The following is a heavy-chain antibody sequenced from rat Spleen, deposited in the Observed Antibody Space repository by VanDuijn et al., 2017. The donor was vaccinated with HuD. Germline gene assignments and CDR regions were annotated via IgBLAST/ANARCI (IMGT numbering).Heavy chain of an antibody. D-gene: IGHD3-2*01. J-gene: IGHJ2*01. CDR1: GFTFSNYG. CDR2: LSYDGSST. V-gene: IGHV5-29*01. CDR3: AVLRAPHYFDY. Sequence: EVQLVESSGGLVQPGRSLKLSCAASGFTFSNYGMAWVRQAPTKGLEWVATLSYDGSSTYYRDSVKGRFTISRDDAESTLYLQMGSLRSEDTATYYCAVLRAPHYFDYWGQGVMVTVSS.